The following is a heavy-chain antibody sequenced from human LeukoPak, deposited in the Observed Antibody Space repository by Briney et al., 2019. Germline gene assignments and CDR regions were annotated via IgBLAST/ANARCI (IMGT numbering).Heavy chain of an antibody. CDR3: AKECYEGSGYCFDY. J-gene: IGHJ4*02. Sequence: PGGSLRLSCAASGFSNYAMSWVRQAPGKGLEWVSGIGSNGVSTYYADSVKGRFTTSRDNSKKALYLQMNSLRAEDTAVYYCAKECYEGSGYCFDYWGQGTLVTVSS. CDR2: IGSNGVST. CDR1: GFSNYA. D-gene: IGHD3-22*01. V-gene: IGHV3-23*01.